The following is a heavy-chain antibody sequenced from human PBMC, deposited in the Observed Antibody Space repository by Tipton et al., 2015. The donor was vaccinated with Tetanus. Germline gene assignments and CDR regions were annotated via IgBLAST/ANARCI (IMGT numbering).Heavy chain of an antibody. J-gene: IGHJ4*02. CDR3: ARANYDIPKKGPFDS. V-gene: IGHV4-61*01. D-gene: IGHD3-9*01. Sequence: TLSLTCAVSGGSITSDNHYWSWIRQPPGKPLEWVGYIYHSGSTNYNPSLKSRVTISFGTSKNQFSLNLESVTAADTAVYHCARANYDIPKKGPFDSWGQGTLVIVSS. CDR1: GGSITSDNHY. CDR2: IYHSGST.